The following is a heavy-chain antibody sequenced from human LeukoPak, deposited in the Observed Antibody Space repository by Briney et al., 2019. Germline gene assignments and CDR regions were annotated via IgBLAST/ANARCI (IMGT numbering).Heavy chain of an antibody. CDR2: IYYSGST. J-gene: IGHJ4*02. D-gene: IGHD5-18*01. CDR1: GGSISSGGYY. V-gene: IGHV4-39*01. CDR3: ARHSTAMVHFDY. Sequence: SETLSLTCTVSGGSISSGGYYWSWIRQHPGKGLEWIGYIYYSGSTYYNPSLKSRVTISVDTSENEFSLKLSSVTAADTAVYYCARHSTAMVHFDYWGQGTLVTVSS.